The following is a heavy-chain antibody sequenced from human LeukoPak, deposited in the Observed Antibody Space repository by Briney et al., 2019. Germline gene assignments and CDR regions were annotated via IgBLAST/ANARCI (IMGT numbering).Heavy chain of an antibody. J-gene: IGHJ5*02. Sequence: SETLSLTCTVSCGSISSYYWSWIRQPPGKRLEWIGYIYYSGSTNYNPSLKSRVTISVDTSKNQFSLKLSSVTAADTAVYYCARDRAQEYYDFWSALGWFDPWGQGTLVTVSS. CDR1: CGSISSYY. V-gene: IGHV4-59*01. CDR3: ARDRAQEYYDFWSALGWFDP. D-gene: IGHD3-3*01. CDR2: IYYSGST.